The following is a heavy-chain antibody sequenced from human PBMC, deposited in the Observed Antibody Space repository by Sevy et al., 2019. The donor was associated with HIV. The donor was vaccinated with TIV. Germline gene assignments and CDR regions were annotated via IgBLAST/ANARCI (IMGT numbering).Heavy chain of an antibody. J-gene: IGHJ4*02. D-gene: IGHD3-22*01. CDR2: ISGSGDNT. Sequence: GGSLRLSCAASGFTFSTYAMNWVRQAPGKGLEWVSAISGSGDNTYYADSVKGRFTISRDNSKNTLDLQMNSLRAEDTAVYYCAKSLYDSTGYYPVLDYWGQGTPVTVSS. V-gene: IGHV3-23*01. CDR1: GFTFSTYA. CDR3: AKSLYDSTGYYPVLDY.